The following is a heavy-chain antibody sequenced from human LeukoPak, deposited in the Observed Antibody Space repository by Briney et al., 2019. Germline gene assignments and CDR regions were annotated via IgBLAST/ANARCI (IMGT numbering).Heavy chain of an antibody. Sequence: GGSLRLSCAASGFTFSSYSMNWVRQAPGKGLEWVSSISSSNSYIYYADSVKGRFTISRDNAKNSLYLQMNSLRAEDTAVYYCATDSGYDSWDSDYWGQGTLVTVSS. CDR1: GFTFSSYS. D-gene: IGHD5-12*01. CDR2: ISSSNSYI. J-gene: IGHJ4*02. V-gene: IGHV3-21*01. CDR3: ATDSGYDSWDSDY.